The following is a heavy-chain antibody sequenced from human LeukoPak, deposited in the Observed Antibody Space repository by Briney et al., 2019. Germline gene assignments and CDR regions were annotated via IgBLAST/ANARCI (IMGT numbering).Heavy chain of an antibody. D-gene: IGHD7-27*01. CDR3: ARLTGDDY. CDR1: GGSFSGYY. V-gene: IGHV4-34*01. Sequence: PSETLSLTCAVSGGSFSGYYWTWIRQPPGKGLEWIGEINHSGSTNYNPSLKSRVTISVDTSKNQFSLKLSSVTAADTAVYYCARLTGDDYWGQGTLVTVSS. J-gene: IGHJ4*02. CDR2: INHSGST.